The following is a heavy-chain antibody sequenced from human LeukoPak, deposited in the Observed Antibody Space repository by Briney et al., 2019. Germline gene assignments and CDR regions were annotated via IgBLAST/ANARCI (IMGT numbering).Heavy chain of an antibody. D-gene: IGHD1-26*01. CDR2: INHSGST. CDR1: GGSFSGYY. Sequence: SETLSLTCAVYGGSFSGYYWSWIRQPPGKGLEWIGEINHSGSTNYNPSLKSRVTISVDTSKNQFSLKLSSVTAADTAVYYCARRSGGTYYVNFDPWGQGTLVTVSS. CDR3: ARRSGGTYYVNFDP. V-gene: IGHV4-34*01. J-gene: IGHJ5*02.